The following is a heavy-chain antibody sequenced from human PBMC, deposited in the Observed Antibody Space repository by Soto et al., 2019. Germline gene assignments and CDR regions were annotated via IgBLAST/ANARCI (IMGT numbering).Heavy chain of an antibody. J-gene: IGHJ4*01. CDR2: LLPIINKS. V-gene: IGHV1-69*01. D-gene: IGHD3-10*02. CDR3: PRMFPGTAGGFDK. Sequence: QVQLVQPGAEVKRPGSSMRVSCKASGGTFATYTIAWLRQPPGQGPEWIGGLLPIINKSNYARKFLGRVTIAPSESTSSPYMDLTCQRLEETGGDYCPRMFPGTAGGFDKWGHGTRVT. CDR1: GGTFATYT.